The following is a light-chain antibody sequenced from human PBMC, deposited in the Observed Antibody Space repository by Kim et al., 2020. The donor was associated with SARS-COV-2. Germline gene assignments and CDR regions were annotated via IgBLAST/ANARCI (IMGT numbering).Light chain of an antibody. J-gene: IGKJ4*01. CDR2: AAS. CDR3: QQYHHWPPVT. CDR1: QNVNSD. Sequence: SPGEGATLSCRASQNVNSDLAWYQQTSGHSPRLLIYAASTRATGVPARFSGSGFGTEFTLTISSLQSEDFAVYFCQQYHHWPPVTFGGGTKVDIK. V-gene: IGKV3D-15*01.